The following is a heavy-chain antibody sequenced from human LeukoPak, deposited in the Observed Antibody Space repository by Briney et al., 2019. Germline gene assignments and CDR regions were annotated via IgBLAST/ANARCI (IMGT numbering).Heavy chain of an antibody. D-gene: IGHD1-26*01. J-gene: IGHJ4*02. V-gene: IGHV1-69*13. CDR3: ARESGSYEAYFDY. CDR2: IFPIFATA. Sequence: SVKVSCKASGGTFSSYAISWVRQAPGQGLEWMGRIFPIFATANYAQNFQGRVTITADESTSTAYMELSSLRSEDTAVYYCARESGSYEAYFDYWGQGTLVTVSS. CDR1: GGTFSSYA.